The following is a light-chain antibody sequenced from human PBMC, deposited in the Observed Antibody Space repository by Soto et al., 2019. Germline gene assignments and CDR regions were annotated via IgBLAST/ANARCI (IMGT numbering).Light chain of an antibody. V-gene: IGLV3-21*02. Sequence: SYELTQPPSVSVAPGQTATITCGGNTIGSKSVHWYQQKPGQAPVLVVYDDSDRPSGIPERFSGSNSGNTATLTISWVEAGDEADYYCQVWDRSRDHPYVFGTGTTVTVL. CDR3: QVWDRSRDHPYV. CDR2: DDS. CDR1: TIGSKS. J-gene: IGLJ1*01.